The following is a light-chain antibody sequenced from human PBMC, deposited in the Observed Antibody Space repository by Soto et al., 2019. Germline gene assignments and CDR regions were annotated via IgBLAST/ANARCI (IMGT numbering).Light chain of an antibody. CDR3: SSYTSSSTRV. CDR1: SSDVGAYDY. Sequence: QSVLTQPASVSGSHGQSITLSCTGTSSDVGAYDYVSWYQQHPDKAPKLMIYEVSNRPSGVSNRFSGPKSVNTATLTISGLQAEDEADYYCSSYTSSSTRVFGTGTKVTVL. V-gene: IGLV2-14*03. CDR2: EVS. J-gene: IGLJ1*01.